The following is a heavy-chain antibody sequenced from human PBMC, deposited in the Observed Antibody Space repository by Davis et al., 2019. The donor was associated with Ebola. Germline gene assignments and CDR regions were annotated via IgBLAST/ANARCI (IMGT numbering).Heavy chain of an antibody. Sequence: MPSETLSLTCAVSGGSISSSNWWSWIRQPPGKGLEWIGEINHSGSTNYNPSLKSRVTISVDTSKNQFSLKLSSVTAADTAVYYCARARRTAMVTLDYGMDVWGQGTTVTVSS. J-gene: IGHJ6*02. V-gene: IGHV4-4*02. D-gene: IGHD5-18*01. CDR3: ARARRTAMVTLDYGMDV. CDR2: INHSGST. CDR1: GGSISSSNW.